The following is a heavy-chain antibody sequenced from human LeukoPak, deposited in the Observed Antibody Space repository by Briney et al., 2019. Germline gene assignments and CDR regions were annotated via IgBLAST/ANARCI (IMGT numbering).Heavy chain of an antibody. J-gene: IGHJ5*02. CDR3: ARDEVGGYCSSTSCNPVHWFDP. V-gene: IGHV4-39*07. D-gene: IGHD2-2*01. Sequence: PSETLSLTCTVSGGSISSSSYYWGWIRQPPGKGLEWIGEINHSGSTNYNPSLKSRVTISVDTSKNQFSLKLSSVTAADTAVYYCARDEVGGYCSSTSCNPVHWFDPWGQGTLVTVSS. CDR2: INHSGST. CDR1: GGSISSSSYY.